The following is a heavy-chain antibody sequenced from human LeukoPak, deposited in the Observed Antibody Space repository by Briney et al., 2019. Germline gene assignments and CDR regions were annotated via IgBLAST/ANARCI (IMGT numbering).Heavy chain of an antibody. J-gene: IGHJ1*01. CDR2: IYYTGSS. CDR3: ARRARIAAGEYFQH. D-gene: IGHD6-13*01. V-gene: IGHV4-59*12. Sequence: SETLSLTCTVSGGSISTYYWTWIRQPPGKGLEWIGYIYYTGSSNYNPSLKSRVTISVDTSKNQFSLKLSSVTAADTAVYYCARRARIAAGEYFQHWGQGTLVTVSS. CDR1: GGSISTYY.